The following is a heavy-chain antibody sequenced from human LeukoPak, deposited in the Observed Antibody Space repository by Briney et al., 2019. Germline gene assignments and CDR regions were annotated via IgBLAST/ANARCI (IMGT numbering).Heavy chain of an antibody. CDR2: IYYSGST. J-gene: IGHJ3*02. V-gene: IGHV4-59*01. CDR1: GGSISSYY. CDR3: ARGSYYYDSSGYPI. Sequence: PSETLSLTCTVSGGSISSYYWSWIRQPPGKGLEWIGYIYYSGSTNYSPSLKSRVTISVDTSKNQFSLKLSSVTAADTAVYYCARGSYYYDSSGYPIWGQGTMVTVSS. D-gene: IGHD3-22*01.